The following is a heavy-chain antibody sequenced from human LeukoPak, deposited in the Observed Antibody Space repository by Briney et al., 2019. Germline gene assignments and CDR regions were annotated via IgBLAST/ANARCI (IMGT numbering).Heavy chain of an antibody. CDR3: AKDLGYCSSTSCFYNY. Sequence: GGSLRLSCAASGFTVSSNYMSWVRQAPGKGLEWVSAISGSGGSTYYADSVKGRFSISRDNSKNTLYLQMNSLRAEDTAVYYCAKDLGYCSSTSCFYNYWGQGTLVTVSS. J-gene: IGHJ4*02. D-gene: IGHD2-2*01. CDR1: GFTVSSNY. CDR2: ISGSGGST. V-gene: IGHV3-23*01.